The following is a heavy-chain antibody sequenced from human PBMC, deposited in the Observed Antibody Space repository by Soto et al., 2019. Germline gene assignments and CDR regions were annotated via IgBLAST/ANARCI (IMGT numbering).Heavy chain of an antibody. CDR1: GGSFSPNY. V-gene: IGHV4-59*12. Sequence: SETLSLTYTVSGGSFSPNYWAWIRQPPGKGLEWIGEIHQSGNTNYNSSLESRVTISLDKSRNHFSLQLDSVTVADTAVYYCATRDTGRVYWGQGTLVTVSS. D-gene: IGHD5-18*01. CDR3: ATRDTGRVY. J-gene: IGHJ4*02. CDR2: IHQSGNT.